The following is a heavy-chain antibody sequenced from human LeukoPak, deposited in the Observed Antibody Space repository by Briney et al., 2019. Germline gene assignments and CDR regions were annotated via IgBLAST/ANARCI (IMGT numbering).Heavy chain of an antibody. J-gene: IGHJ4*02. CDR2: IYYSGST. CDR1: GGSISSYY. CDR3: ARGVNYDSSGYHPPFSY. D-gene: IGHD3-22*01. V-gene: IGHV4-59*01. Sequence: SETLSLTCTVSGGSISSYYWSWIRQPPGKGLEWIGYIYYSGSTNYNPSLKSRVSISVDTSKNQFSLKLSSVTAADTAVYYCARGVNYDSSGYHPPFSYWGQGTLVTVSS.